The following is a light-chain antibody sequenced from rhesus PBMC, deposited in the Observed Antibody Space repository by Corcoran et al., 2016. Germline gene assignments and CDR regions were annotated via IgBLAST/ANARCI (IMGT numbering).Light chain of an antibody. CDR1: QGISNW. J-gene: IGKJ4*01. CDR3: QQHDNSPLT. CDR2: RAS. Sequence: DIQITQSPSSLSASVGDRVTITFRASQGISNWFAWYQHKPGKAPKLLSYRASNLETGVPSRFSGSGSGTDFTLTISSLQPEDIATYYCQQHDNSPLTFGGGTKVEIK. V-gene: IGKV1-69*01.